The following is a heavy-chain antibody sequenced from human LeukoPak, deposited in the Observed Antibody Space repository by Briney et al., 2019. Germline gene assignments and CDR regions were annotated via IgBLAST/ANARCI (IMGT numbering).Heavy chain of an antibody. Sequence: SQTLSLTCAVSGGSISSGSCYWSWIRQPAGEGLELIGLIYTSGSTNYNPSLKGRFTISVDTSKNQLYLKLSSVTAANTAVYYCARAYSPYYYDSSRLGAFDIWGQGTMVTVSS. CDR1: GGSISSGSCY. CDR2: IYTSGST. CDR3: ARAYSPYYYDSSRLGAFDI. V-gene: IGHV4-61*02. J-gene: IGHJ3*02. D-gene: IGHD3-22*01.